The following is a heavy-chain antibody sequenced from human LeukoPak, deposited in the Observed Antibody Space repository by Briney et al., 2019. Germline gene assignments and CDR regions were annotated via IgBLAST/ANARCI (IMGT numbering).Heavy chain of an antibody. CDR2: IYPGDSDT. Sequence: GASLQISFKGSGYSFTSYWIGWVRPMPGKGLEWMGIIYPGDSDTRYSPSFQGQVTISADKSISTAYLQWSSLKASDTAMYYCARQYSGSYSWFDPWGQGTLVTVSS. V-gene: IGHV5-51*01. J-gene: IGHJ5*02. CDR3: ARQYSGSYSWFDP. D-gene: IGHD1-26*01. CDR1: GYSFTSYW.